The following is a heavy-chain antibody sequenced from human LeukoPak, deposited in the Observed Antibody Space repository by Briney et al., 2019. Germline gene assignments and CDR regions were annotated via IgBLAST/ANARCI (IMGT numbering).Heavy chain of an antibody. D-gene: IGHD2-15*01. V-gene: IGHV3-21*04. CDR1: GFTFSSYS. Sequence: GGSLRLSCAASGFTFSSYSMNWVRQAPGKGLEWVSSISSSSSYIYYADSVKGRFTISRDNSKNTLYLQMNSLRAEDTAVYYCAKVPRYCSGGSCFYFDYWGQGTLVTVSS. CDR2: ISSSSSYI. CDR3: AKVPRYCSGGSCFYFDY. J-gene: IGHJ4*02.